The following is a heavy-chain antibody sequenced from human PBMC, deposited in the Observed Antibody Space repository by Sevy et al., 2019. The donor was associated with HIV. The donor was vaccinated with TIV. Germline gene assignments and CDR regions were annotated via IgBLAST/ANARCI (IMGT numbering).Heavy chain of an antibody. V-gene: IGHV4-61*02. Sequence: SETLSLTCTVSGGSIRSGRYYWTWIRQPAGKGLEWIGRIFPSGGSNFNPSMMSRVSMSIDTSKKQFSLRLTSVTAADTAVYYCARAEGAGYNYGYFDSWGPGTLVTVSS. CDR3: ARAEGAGYNYGYFDS. CDR2: IFPSGGS. D-gene: IGHD5-12*01. J-gene: IGHJ4*02. CDR1: GGSIRSGRYY.